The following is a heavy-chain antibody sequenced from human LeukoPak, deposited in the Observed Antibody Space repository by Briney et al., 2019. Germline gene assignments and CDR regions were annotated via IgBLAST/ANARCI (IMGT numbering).Heavy chain of an antibody. CDR1: GYTLTELS. J-gene: IGHJ6*03. V-gene: IGHV1-24*01. CDR3: ARDLGRYCSSTSCLDYYYYMDV. CDR2: FDPEDGET. D-gene: IGHD2-2*01. Sequence: ASVKVSCKVSGYTLTELSMHWVRQAPGKGLEWMGGFDPEDGETIYAQKFQGRVTMTEDTSTDTAYMELSSLRSEDTAVYYCARDLGRYCSSTSCLDYYYYMDVWGKGTTVTISS.